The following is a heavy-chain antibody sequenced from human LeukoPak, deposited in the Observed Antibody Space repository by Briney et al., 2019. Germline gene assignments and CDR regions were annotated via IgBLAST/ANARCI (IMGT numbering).Heavy chain of an antibody. D-gene: IGHD3-10*01. V-gene: IGHV3-9*01. CDR1: GFTFDDYA. CDR3: AKDNGGSYYYGSGRPLYYYYGMDV. CDR2: ISWNSGSI. Sequence: GRSLRLSCAASGFTFDDYAMHWVRQAPGKGLEWVSGISWNSGSIGYADSVKGRFTISRDNAKNSLYLQMNSLRAEDTALYYCAKDNGGSYYYGSGRPLYYYYGMDVWGQGTTVTVSS. J-gene: IGHJ6*02.